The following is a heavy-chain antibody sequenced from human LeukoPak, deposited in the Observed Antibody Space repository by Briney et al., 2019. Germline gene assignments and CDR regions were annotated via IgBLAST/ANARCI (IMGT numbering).Heavy chain of an antibody. CDR2: INPNSGGT. V-gene: IGHV1-2*02. CDR3: ASVSGSYLGYFDY. Sequence: ASVTVSCKASGYTFTGFYMHWVRQAPGQGLELVGWINPNSGGTNYAQKFQGRVTMTRDTSISTAYMELSRLRSDDTAVYYCASVSGSYLGYFDYWGQGTLVTVSS. J-gene: IGHJ4*02. D-gene: IGHD1-26*01. CDR1: GYTFTGFY.